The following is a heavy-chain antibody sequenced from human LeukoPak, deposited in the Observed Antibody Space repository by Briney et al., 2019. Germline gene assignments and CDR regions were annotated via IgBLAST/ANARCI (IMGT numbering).Heavy chain of an antibody. D-gene: IGHD6-13*01. Sequence: GGSLRLSCTASGFTFRKYWLHWVRQAPGKGLVWVSRINPDDGSTSYADSVKGRFTISRDSAKSTLYLQMNSLRAEDTAVYYCAKEALDLAAAGSWGQGTLVTVSS. CDR2: INPDDGST. J-gene: IGHJ5*02. CDR1: GFTFRKYW. CDR3: AKEALDLAAAGS. V-gene: IGHV3-74*01.